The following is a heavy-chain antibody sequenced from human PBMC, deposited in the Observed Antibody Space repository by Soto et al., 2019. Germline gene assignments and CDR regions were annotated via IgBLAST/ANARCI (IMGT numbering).Heavy chain of an antibody. CDR1: GFTFISYW. J-gene: IGHJ4*02. CDR3: AIYQLCLLTASARTATAFFDY. V-gene: IGHV3-30*03. Sequence: PGGALRLSCAASGFTFISYWMSWVLQAPGKGLEWVAVMSNDGSKEYYEDSVKGRFTISRDNSKNTLYLQMNSLREEDKAVYCGAIYQLCLLTASARTATAFFDYWGQGTLVTVSS. D-gene: IGHD6-13*01. CDR2: MSNDGSKE.